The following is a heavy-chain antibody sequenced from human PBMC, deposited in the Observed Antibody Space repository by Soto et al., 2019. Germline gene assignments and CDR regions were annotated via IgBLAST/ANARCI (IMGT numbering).Heavy chain of an antibody. D-gene: IGHD2-15*01. V-gene: IGHV6-1*01. CDR1: GDSVSSNNIA. CDR3: ARGRWSTIDY. Sequence: SQTLSLTCAVSGDSVSSNNIAWNWLRQSPWRGLEWLGRTYYRSKWYNEYAVSVRSRITINLDTSKNQFSLQLNSVTPEDTAVYYCARGRWSTIDYWGQGAQVTVS. CDR2: TYYRSKWYN. J-gene: IGHJ4*02.